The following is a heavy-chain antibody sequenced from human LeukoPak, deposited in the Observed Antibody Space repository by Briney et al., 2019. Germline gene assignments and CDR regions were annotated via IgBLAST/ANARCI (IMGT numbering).Heavy chain of an antibody. D-gene: IGHD1-26*01. CDR1: GYTFTGYY. V-gene: IGHV1-2*02. CDR2: INPNSGGT. Sequence: ASVKVSCKASGYTFTGYYMHWVRQAPGQGLEWMGWINPNSGGTNYAQKFQGRVTMTRDTSISTAYMELSRLRSDDTAVYYCARELISYSGSYDAFGIWGQGTMVTVSS. J-gene: IGHJ3*02. CDR3: ARELISYSGSYDAFGI.